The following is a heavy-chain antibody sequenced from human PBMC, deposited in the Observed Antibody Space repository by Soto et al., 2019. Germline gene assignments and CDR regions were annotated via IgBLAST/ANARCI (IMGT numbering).Heavy chain of an antibody. J-gene: IGHJ4*02. CDR1: GVSISNTSYY. Sequence: SETLSLTCTVSGVSISNTSYYWGWIRQPPGKGLEWIGTIYFSGSTFYNPSLKSRLTISVDTSENQFSLRLSSATAADTAVYYCARHGSYWGQGTLVTVSS. CDR2: IYFSGST. V-gene: IGHV4-39*01. CDR3: ARHGSY.